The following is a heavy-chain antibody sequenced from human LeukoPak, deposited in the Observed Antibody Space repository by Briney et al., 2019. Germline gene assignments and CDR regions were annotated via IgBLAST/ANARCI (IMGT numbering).Heavy chain of an antibody. CDR3: ARESYYYDSSPAGVAFDI. V-gene: IGHV4-61*01. CDR2: IYYSGST. Sequence: SETLSLTCTDSGGSISSSSYYWSWIRQPPGKGLEWIGYIYYSGSTNYNPSLKSRVTISVDTSKNQFSLKLSSVTAADTAVYYCARESYYYDSSPAGVAFDIWGQGTMVTVSS. CDR1: GGSISSSSYY. J-gene: IGHJ3*02. D-gene: IGHD3-22*01.